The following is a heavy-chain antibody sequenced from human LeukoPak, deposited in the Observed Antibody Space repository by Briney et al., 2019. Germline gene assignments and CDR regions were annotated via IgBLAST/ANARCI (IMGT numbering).Heavy chain of an antibody. J-gene: IGHJ6*04. D-gene: IGHD2-2*01. Sequence: GASVKVSCKVSGYTLTELSMHWVRQAPGKGLEWMGGFDPEDGETIYAQKFQGRVTMTEDTSTDTAYMELSRLRSDVTAVYYCASWGYCSSTSCRDVWGKGTTVTVSS. V-gene: IGHV1-24*01. CDR3: ASWGYCSSTSCRDV. CDR1: GYTLTELS. CDR2: FDPEDGET.